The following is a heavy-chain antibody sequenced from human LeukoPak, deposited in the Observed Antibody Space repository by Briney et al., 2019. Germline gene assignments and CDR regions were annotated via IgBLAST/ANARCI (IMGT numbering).Heavy chain of an antibody. V-gene: IGHV1-18*01. J-gene: IGHJ4*02. CDR3: AREGSDYDILTGYYILPYFDY. CDR2: ISAYSGNT. D-gene: IGHD3-9*01. Sequence: ASVKVSCKASGYTFTNYGISWVRQAPGQGLEWMGWISAYSGNTNYAQNLQGRVTITTDTSTSTAYMELRSLRSDDTAVYYCAREGSDYDILTGYYILPYFDYWGQGTLVTVSS. CDR1: GYTFTNYG.